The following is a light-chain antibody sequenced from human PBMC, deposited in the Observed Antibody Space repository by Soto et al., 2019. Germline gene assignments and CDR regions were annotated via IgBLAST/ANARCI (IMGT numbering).Light chain of an antibody. J-gene: IGLJ2*01. CDR3: SSYRSSSTLL. V-gene: IGLV2-14*01. Sequence: QAVVTQPASVSGSPGQSITIFCTGTSSDVGGYNYVSWYQQHPGKAPKLIIYEVSNRPSGVSNRFSGSKSGNTASLTISGLQADEEADYYCSSYRSSSTLLFGGGTKVTVL. CDR2: EVS. CDR1: SSDVGGYNY.